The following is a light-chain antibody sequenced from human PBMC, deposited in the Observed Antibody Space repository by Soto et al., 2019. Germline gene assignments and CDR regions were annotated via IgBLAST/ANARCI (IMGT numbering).Light chain of an antibody. CDR3: QQYHKWPPYT. V-gene: IGKV3-15*01. CDR1: QSVDST. J-gene: IGKJ2*01. Sequence: EIVMTQSPATLSVSPGETATLSCRASQSVDSTLAWYQQKPGQAPRLLIYDASTRATGIPARFSGSGSGTEITLTIRRLQSEDFAVYFCQQYHKWPPYTFGQGTKLQIK. CDR2: DAS.